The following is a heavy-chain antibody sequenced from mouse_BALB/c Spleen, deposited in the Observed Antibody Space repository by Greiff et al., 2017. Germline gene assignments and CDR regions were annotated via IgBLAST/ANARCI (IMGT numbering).Heavy chain of an antibody. CDR3: ARYYGNYWYFDV. V-gene: IGHV3-8*02. CDR2: ISYSGST. J-gene: IGHJ1*01. Sequence: EVKLQESGPSLVKPSQTLSLTCSVTGDSITSGYWNWIRNFPGNKLEYMGYISYSGSTYYNPSLKSRISITRDTSKNQYYLQLNSVTTEDTATYYCARYYGNYWYFDVWGAGTTVTVSS. CDR1: GDSITSGY. D-gene: IGHD2-1*01.